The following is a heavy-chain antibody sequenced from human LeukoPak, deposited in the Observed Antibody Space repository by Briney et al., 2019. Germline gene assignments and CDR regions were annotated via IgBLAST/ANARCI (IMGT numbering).Heavy chain of an antibody. CDR2: IVVGSGNT. CDR1: GFTFTSSA. Sequence: GASVKVSCKASGFTFTSSAMQWVRQARGQRLEWIGWIVVGSGNTNYAQKFQERVTITRDMSTSTAYMELSSLRSEDTAVYYCARAYYYDTSATPDYWGQGTLVTVSS. V-gene: IGHV1-58*02. D-gene: IGHD3-22*01. J-gene: IGHJ4*02. CDR3: ARAYYYDTSATPDY.